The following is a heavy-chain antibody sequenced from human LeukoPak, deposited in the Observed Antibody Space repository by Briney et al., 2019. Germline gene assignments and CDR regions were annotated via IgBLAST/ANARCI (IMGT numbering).Heavy chain of an antibody. Sequence: PSETLSLTCSVSGDPVNSYYWSGIRQPPGKGLEWIGYIYYSGSTNYNPSLKSRVTISVDTSKKQFSMKLTSVTAADTAVYYCARMLRGSSWPGTPDYYYGMDVWGQGTTVTVSS. V-gene: IGHV4-59*02. D-gene: IGHD6-13*01. J-gene: IGHJ6*02. CDR2: IYYSGST. CDR3: ARMLRGSSWPGTPDYYYGMDV. CDR1: GDPVNSYY.